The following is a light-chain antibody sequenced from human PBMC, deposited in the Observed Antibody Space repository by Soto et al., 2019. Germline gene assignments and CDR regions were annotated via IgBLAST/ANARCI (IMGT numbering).Light chain of an antibody. CDR3: QQRSNWPT. CDR2: GAS. V-gene: IGKV3-11*01. Sequence: IVMTQSPATLSLSPGGRATLSCRASQSIRDTLAWYQQKPGQAPRLLIYGASTRAPGFPARFSAIGSGTDFTLPISSLEPEDFAVDDCQQRSNWPTFGQGTRLEIK. J-gene: IGKJ5*01. CDR1: QSIRDT.